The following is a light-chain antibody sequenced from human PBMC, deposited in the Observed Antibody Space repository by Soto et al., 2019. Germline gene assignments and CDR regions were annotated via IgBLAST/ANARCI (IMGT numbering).Light chain of an antibody. CDR2: AAS. CDR1: QGIRHY. J-gene: IGKJ4*01. Sequence: AIQMTQSPSSLSASVGDRVTITCRASQGIRHYLGWYQQKPGKAPKLLIYAASSLQSGVPSRFSGSGSGTDFTLNISSLQPEDFATYYCLQDYNYPLTFRGGTKVEIK. CDR3: LQDYNYPLT. V-gene: IGKV1-6*01.